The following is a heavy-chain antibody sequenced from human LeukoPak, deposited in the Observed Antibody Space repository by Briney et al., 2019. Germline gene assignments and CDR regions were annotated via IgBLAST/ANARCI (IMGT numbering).Heavy chain of an antibody. CDR3: VMGGPYYDFWSGYYGAFDI. J-gene: IGHJ3*02. CDR2: ISGSGGST. Sequence: GGSLRLSCAASGFTFSSYAMSWVRQAPGKGLEWVSAISGSGGSTYYADSVKGRFTISRDNSKNTLYLQMNSLRAEDTAVYYCVMGGPYYDFWSGYYGAFDIWGQGTKVTVSS. CDR1: GFTFSSYA. D-gene: IGHD3-3*01. V-gene: IGHV3-23*01.